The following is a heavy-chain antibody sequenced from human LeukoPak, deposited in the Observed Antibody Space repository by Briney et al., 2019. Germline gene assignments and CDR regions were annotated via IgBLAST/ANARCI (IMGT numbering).Heavy chain of an antibody. J-gene: IGHJ3*02. Sequence: SETLSLTCTVSGRSISSYYWSWIRQPAGKGLEWIGRIYTSGSTNYNPSLKSRVTMSVDTSKNQFSLKLSSVTAADTAVYYCAAVNVLRTTSDAFDIWGQGTMVTVSS. D-gene: IGHD2-15*01. CDR3: AAVNVLRTTSDAFDI. CDR1: GRSISSYY. V-gene: IGHV4-4*07. CDR2: IYTSGST.